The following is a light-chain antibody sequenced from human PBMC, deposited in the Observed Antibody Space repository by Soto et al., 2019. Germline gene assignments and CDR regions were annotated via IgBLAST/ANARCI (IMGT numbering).Light chain of an antibody. Sequence: QSALTQPPSASGSPGQSVTLSCTGTSSDVGGYNYVSWYQQHPGKAPKLMIYEVSKRPSGVPDRFSGSKSGNTASLTVSGPQAEDEADYYCSSYAGSNNYVFGTGTKLTVL. V-gene: IGLV2-8*01. CDR3: SSYAGSNNYV. J-gene: IGLJ1*01. CDR1: SSDVGGYNY. CDR2: EVS.